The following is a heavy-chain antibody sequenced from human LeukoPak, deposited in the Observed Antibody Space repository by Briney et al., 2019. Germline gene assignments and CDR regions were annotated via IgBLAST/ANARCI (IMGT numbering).Heavy chain of an antibody. J-gene: IGHJ4*02. CDR2: IRSRAYGATT. CDR3: TRVASRVMTTYFFDY. V-gene: IGHV3-49*03. Sequence: GGSLRLSCTASGFTFGDYALSWFRQAPGKGLEWVAFIRSRAYGATTEYAASVKGRFTISRDDSKSIAYLQMNSLKTGDTAVYYCTRVASRVMTTYFFDYWGQGALVTVSS. D-gene: IGHD2-21*01. CDR1: GFTFGDYA.